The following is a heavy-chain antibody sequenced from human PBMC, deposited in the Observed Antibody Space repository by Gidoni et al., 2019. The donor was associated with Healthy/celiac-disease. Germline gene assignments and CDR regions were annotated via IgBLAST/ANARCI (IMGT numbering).Heavy chain of an antibody. J-gene: IGHJ3*02. V-gene: IGHV3-21*01. Sequence: EVKLVESGGGLVKPGGSLRLSCAASGFTFSSYSMNWVRQAPGKGLEWVSSISSSSSYIYYADSVKGRFTISRDNAKNSLYLQMNSLRAEDTAVYYCAREARHYDSSGEYDLGAFDIWGQGTMVTVSS. CDR2: ISSSSSYI. CDR3: AREARHYDSSGEYDLGAFDI. CDR1: GFTFSSYS. D-gene: IGHD3-22*01.